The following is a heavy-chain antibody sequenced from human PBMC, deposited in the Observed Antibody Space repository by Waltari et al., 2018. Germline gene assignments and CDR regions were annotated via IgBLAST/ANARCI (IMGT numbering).Heavy chain of an antibody. CDR2: STNKATSYTT. CDR1: GLTFSDHY. J-gene: IGHJ4*02. V-gene: IGHV3-72*01. CDR3: VRGKKGFDY. Sequence: EVQLVESGGGLVQPGGSLRLSCVISGLTFSDHYMDWVRPTPGMGLGWVGRSTNKATSYTTIYAASVKGRFSVSRDDSKNSLYLQMDSLKTEDTAVYYCVRGKKGFDYWGQGALVIVSS.